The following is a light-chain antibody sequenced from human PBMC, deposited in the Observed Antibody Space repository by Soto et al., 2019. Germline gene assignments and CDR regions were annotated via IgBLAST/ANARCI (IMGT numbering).Light chain of an antibody. J-gene: IGKJ4*01. CDR2: AAS. Sequence: AIQMTQSPSSLSASVGDRVTITCRASQSIRSYLNWYQQERGKAPKLLIYAASTLQSGVSSKFSGSGSGTDFTLTITNLQPEDFATYYCQQYYSYPLTFGGGTKVDIK. V-gene: IGKV1-6*01. CDR1: QSIRSY. CDR3: QQYYSYPLT.